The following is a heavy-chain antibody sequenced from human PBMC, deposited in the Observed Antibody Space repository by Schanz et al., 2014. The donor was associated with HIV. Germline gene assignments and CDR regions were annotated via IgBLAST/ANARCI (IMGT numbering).Heavy chain of an antibody. CDR1: GGTFSIYA. CDR2: MNPNSGNT. V-gene: IGHV1-8*02. Sequence: QVQLVQSGAEVKKPGSSVKVSCKASGGTFSIYAISWVRQATGQGLEWMGWMNPNSGNTGYAQKFQGRVTMTRNTSINTAYMELSSLRSEDTAVYYCARGRFCSGGSCYHDYWGQGTLVTVSS. J-gene: IGHJ4*02. CDR3: ARGRFCSGGSCYHDY. D-gene: IGHD2-15*01.